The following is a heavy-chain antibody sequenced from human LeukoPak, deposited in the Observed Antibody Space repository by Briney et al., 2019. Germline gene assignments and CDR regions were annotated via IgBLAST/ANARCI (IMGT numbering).Heavy chain of an antibody. CDR2: IKQDGSEK. CDR3: VREGGAFMSAFDY. J-gene: IGHJ4*02. V-gene: IGHV3-7*01. D-gene: IGHD3-16*01. Sequence: AGGSLRLSCAASGFTFSSYWMSWVRQAPGKGLEWVANIKQDGSEKYYVDSVKGRFTISRDNAKNSLYLQMNSLRPDDTAVYYCVREGGAFMSAFDYWGQGTLVTVSS. CDR1: GFTFSSYW.